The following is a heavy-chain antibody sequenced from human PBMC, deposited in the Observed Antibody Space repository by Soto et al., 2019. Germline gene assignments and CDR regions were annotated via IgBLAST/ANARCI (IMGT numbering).Heavy chain of an antibody. CDR1: GFTFTSYW. D-gene: IGHD3-10*01. J-gene: IGHJ4*02. CDR3: ARGGSQRHDY. CDR2: IKEDGSEK. V-gene: IGHV3-7*01. Sequence: SLRLSCVASGFTFTSYWMNWVRQAPGKGLEWVANIKEDGSEKYYVDSVKGRFTISRDNAQKSLYLQMNSLRAEDTAVYYCARGGSQRHDYWGQGTLVTVSS.